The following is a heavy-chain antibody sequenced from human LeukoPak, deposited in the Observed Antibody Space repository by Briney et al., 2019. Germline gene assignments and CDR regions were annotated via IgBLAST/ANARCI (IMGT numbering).Heavy chain of an antibody. J-gene: IGHJ3*02. Sequence: PGGSLRLSCAASGFTFNNYALPWVRQAPGKGLEWVAVISYDGSNKNYADSVKGRFTISRDNSKNTLYLQMNSLRAEDTAVYYCAKWNPRQVDAFDIWGQGTMVTVSS. V-gene: IGHV3-30-3*01. CDR3: AKWNPRQVDAFDI. CDR2: ISYDGSNK. CDR1: GFTFNNYA. D-gene: IGHD1-1*01.